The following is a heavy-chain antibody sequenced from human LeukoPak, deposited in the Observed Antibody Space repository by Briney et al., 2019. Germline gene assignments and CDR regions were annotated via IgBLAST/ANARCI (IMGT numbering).Heavy chain of an antibody. CDR3: ARDLWLKDRYFYYYSDV. J-gene: IGHJ6*03. V-gene: IGHV4-61*02. D-gene: IGHD5-18*01. CDR1: GGSISSGSYS. CDR2: MYSSGTT. Sequence: PSETLSLTCTVSGGSISSGSYSWNWIRQPAGKGLEWIGRMYSSGTTNYNPSLKSRVTMSIDTSKNQFSLKLSSVTAADTAVYYCARDLWLKDRYFYYYSDVWGKGTTVTISS.